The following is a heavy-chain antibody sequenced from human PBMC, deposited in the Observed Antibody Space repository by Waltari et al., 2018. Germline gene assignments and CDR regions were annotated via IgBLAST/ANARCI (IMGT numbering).Heavy chain of an antibody. D-gene: IGHD7-27*01. CDR1: GFTLSSDW. V-gene: IGHV3-7*02. CDR3: AVYSSTGASVY. J-gene: IGHJ4*02. CDR2: RKEDGSEK. Sequence: EVQVVESGGDLVQPGGSLRLSCAVSGFTLSSDWMSWVRQAPGKGLEWVANRKEDGSEKYYVDSVKGRFSISRDNAKNSMYLQMNFLRAEDTAVYYCAVYSSTGASVYWGQGTLVTVSS.